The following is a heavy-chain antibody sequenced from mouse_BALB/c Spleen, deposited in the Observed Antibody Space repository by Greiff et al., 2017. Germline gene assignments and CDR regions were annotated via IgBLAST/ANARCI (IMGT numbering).Heavy chain of an antibody. CDR3: NANGNWGYAMDY. CDR2: IDPENGDT. J-gene: IGHJ4*01. D-gene: IGHD2-1*01. Sequence: VQLQQSGAELVRSGASVKLSCTASGFNIKDYYMHWVQQRPEQGLEWLGWIDPENGDTEYAPKFQGKATMTADTSSNTAYLQLSSLTSEDTAVYYCNANGNWGYAMDYWGQGTSVTVSS. CDR1: GFNIKDYY. V-gene: IGHV14-4*02.